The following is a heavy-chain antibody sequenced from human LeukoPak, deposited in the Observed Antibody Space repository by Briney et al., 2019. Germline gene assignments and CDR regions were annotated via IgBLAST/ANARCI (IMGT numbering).Heavy chain of an antibody. V-gene: IGHV3-11*01. CDR3: ARDPSSSWTRGDY. Sequence: GGSLRLSCAASGFTFSDCYMSWIRQAPGKGLGWVSYISSSGSTIYYADSVKGRFTISRDNAKNSLYLQMNSLRAEDTAVYYCARDPSSSWTRGDYWGQGTLVTVSS. D-gene: IGHD6-13*01. CDR2: ISSSGSTI. J-gene: IGHJ4*02. CDR1: GFTFSDCY.